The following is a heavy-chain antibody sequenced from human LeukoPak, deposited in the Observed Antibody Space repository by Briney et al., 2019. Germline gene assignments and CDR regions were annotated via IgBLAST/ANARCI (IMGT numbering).Heavy chain of an antibody. D-gene: IGHD1-26*01. CDR1: GFTFSSYD. CDR3: AKTPGGGQYYFDY. Sequence: QAGGSLRLSCAASGFTFSSYDMHWVRQATGKGLEWVSAIGTAGDTYYPGSVKGRFTISRDNSKNTLYLQMNSLRAEDTAVYYCAKTPGGGQYYFDYWGQGTLVTVSS. J-gene: IGHJ4*02. CDR2: IGTAGDT. V-gene: IGHV3-13*01.